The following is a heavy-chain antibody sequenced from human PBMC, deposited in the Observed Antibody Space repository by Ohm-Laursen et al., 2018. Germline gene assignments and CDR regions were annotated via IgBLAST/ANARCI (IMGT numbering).Heavy chain of an antibody. V-gene: IGHV3-33*08. CDR1: GFTFPNYW. D-gene: IGHD2-21*01. CDR3: ARGSDIVVTKGYYGTDV. J-gene: IGHJ6*02. CDR2: IWFDGSST. Sequence: SLRLSCTASGFTFPNYWMHWVRQAPGKGLEWVAVIWFDGSSTYYADSVKGRFTVSRDNSKNTLYLQMNSLRVEDTAVYYCARGSDIVVTKGYYGTDVWGQGTTVTV.